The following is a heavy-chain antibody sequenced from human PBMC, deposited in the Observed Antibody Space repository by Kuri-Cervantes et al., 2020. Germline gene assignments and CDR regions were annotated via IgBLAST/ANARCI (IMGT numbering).Heavy chain of an antibody. D-gene: IGHD6-6*01. CDR1: GFNFSNYG. V-gene: IGHV3-30*03. Sequence: GGSLRLSCAASGFNFSNYGIHWVRQAPGKGLEWVAVVSYDGSYKYYADSVKGRFTISRDNSKNTLYLQMNSLRAEDTAVYYCARDHSSSPNAFDIWGQGTMVTVSS. J-gene: IGHJ3*02. CDR2: VSYDGSYK. CDR3: ARDHSSSPNAFDI.